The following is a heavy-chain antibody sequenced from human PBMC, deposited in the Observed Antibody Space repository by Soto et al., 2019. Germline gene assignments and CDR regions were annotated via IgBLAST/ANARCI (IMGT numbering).Heavy chain of an antibody. Sequence: GESLKISCKGSGYSFTSYWIGWVRQMPVKGLEWMGIIYPGDSDTRYSPSFQGQVTISADKSISTAYLQWSSLKASDTAMYYCARSRAYSGSYLYYYYYYGMDVWGPGTTVTAP. V-gene: IGHV5-51*01. CDR1: GYSFTSYW. J-gene: IGHJ6*02. CDR3: ARSRAYSGSYLYYYYYYGMDV. D-gene: IGHD1-26*01. CDR2: IYPGDSDT.